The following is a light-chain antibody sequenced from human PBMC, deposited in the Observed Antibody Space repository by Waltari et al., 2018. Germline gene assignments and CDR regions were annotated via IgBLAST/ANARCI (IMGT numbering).Light chain of an antibody. J-gene: IGKJ2*01. V-gene: IGKV1-8*01. CDR2: AAS. CDR3: QHYYSYPYT. Sequence: AIRMTQSPSSFSASTGDRVSITCRASQGISSYLAWYQQKPGEAPKLLIYAASTLQSGVPSRFSGSGSGTDFTLTISCLQSEDFATYYCQHYYSYPYTFGQGTKVEIK. CDR1: QGISSY.